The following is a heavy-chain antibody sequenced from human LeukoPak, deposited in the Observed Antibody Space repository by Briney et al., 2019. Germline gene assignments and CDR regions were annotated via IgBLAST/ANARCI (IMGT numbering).Heavy chain of an antibody. Sequence: GESLKISCKGSGYSFTSYWIGWVRQMPGKGLEWMGIIYPGDSDTRYSPSFQGQVTISADKSISTAYLQWSSLKASDTAMYYCARHGSYYYGSGSYYYYYYGMDVWGQGTTVTVSS. D-gene: IGHD3-10*01. V-gene: IGHV5-51*01. CDR3: ARHGSYYYGSGSYYYYYYGMDV. CDR1: GYSFTSYW. J-gene: IGHJ6*02. CDR2: IYPGDSDT.